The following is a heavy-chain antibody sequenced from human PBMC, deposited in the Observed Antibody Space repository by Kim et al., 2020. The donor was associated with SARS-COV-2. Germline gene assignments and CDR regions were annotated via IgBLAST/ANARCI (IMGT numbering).Heavy chain of an antibody. Sequence: SVKVSCKASGGTFSSYAISWVRQAPGQGLEWMGRIIPIFGIANYAQKFQGRVTITADKSTSTAYMELSSLRSEDTAVYYCARGRPNDRGITTTLDVWGKGTTVTVSS. D-gene: IGHD3-10*01. CDR2: IIPIFGIA. V-gene: IGHV1-69*04. CDR1: GGTFSSYA. J-gene: IGHJ6*04. CDR3: ARGRPNDRGITTTLDV.